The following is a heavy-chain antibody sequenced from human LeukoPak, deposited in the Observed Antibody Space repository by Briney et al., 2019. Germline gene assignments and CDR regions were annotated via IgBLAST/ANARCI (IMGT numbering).Heavy chain of an antibody. CDR1: GFTFSTYT. CDR2: ISGSGGST. J-gene: IGHJ4*02. D-gene: IGHD4-17*01. CDR3: AKDQASGAVNDY. Sequence: GGSLRLSCAASGFTFSTYTMNWVRQAPGKGLEWVSAISGSGGSTYYADSVKGRFSISRDNSKNTLYLQMNSLRAEDTAVYYCAKDQASGAVNDYWGQGTLVTVSS. V-gene: IGHV3-23*01.